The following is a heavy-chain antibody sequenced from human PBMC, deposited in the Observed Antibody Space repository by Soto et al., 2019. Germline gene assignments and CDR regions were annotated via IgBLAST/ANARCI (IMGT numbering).Heavy chain of an antibody. D-gene: IGHD3-16*01. CDR2: INAGNGNT. CDR1: GYTFANYA. CDR3: ARDRSGWGLTNVHFGVDV. Sequence: QVRLVQSGTEVKKPGASVMVSCKATGYTFANYAIHWVRQAPGQDFEWMGWINAGNGNTRNSQKFQGRVTFTRDTSANTAHMEVGSLRFEDTAVYYCARDRSGWGLTNVHFGVDVWGQGTTVIVSS. J-gene: IGHJ6*02. V-gene: IGHV1-3*01.